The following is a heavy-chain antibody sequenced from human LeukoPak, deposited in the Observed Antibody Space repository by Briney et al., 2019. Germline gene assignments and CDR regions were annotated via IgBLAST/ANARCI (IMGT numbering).Heavy chain of an antibody. Sequence: ASVKVSCKASGYTFTSYYVDWVRQAPGQGLEWMGWISAYNGNTNYAQKLQGRVTMTTDTSTSTAYMELRSLRSDDTAVYYCATARWSGSSPFDYWGQGTLVTVSS. CDR3: ATARWSGSSPFDY. D-gene: IGHD1-26*01. CDR2: ISAYNGNT. J-gene: IGHJ4*02. CDR1: GYTFTSYY. V-gene: IGHV1-18*04.